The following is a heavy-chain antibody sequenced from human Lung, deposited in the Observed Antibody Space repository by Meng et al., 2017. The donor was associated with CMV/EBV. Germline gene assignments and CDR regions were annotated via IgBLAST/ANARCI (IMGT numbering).Heavy chain of an antibody. CDR2: IYYSGST. J-gene: IGHJ5*02. Sequence: LXXTVSGGSVSSGSYYWSWIRQPPGKGLEWIGYIYYSGSTNYNPSLKSRVTISVDTSKNQFSLKLSSVTAADTAVYYCAREPGDFWSGYHGWFDPWGQGXLVTVSS. CDR1: GGSVSSGSYY. D-gene: IGHD3-3*01. CDR3: AREPGDFWSGYHGWFDP. V-gene: IGHV4-61*01.